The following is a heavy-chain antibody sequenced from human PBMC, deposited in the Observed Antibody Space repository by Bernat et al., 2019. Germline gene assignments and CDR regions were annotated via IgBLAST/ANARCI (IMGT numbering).Heavy chain of an antibody. D-gene: IGHD6-13*01. V-gene: IGHV4-39*01. CDR3: ARLSYSSYKVDY. J-gene: IGHJ4*02. CDR2: IYYSGST. CDR1: GGSISSSSYY. Sequence: QLQLQESGPGLVKPSETLSLTCTVSGGSISSSSYYWGWIRQPPGKGLEWIGSIYYSGSTYYNPSLKSRVTISVDTSKNQFSLKLSSVTAADTAVYYCARLSYSSYKVDYWGQGTLVTVSS.